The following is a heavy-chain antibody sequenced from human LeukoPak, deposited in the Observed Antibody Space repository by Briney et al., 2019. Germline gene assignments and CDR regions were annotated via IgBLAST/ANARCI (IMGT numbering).Heavy chain of an antibody. CDR2: ISCSGRTI. J-gene: IGHJ4*02. V-gene: IGHV3-48*03. CDR1: GFTFRSYE. Sequence: PGGSLRLSCAASGFTFRSYEMNWVRQAPGKGLEWGSYISCSGRTIYCADSVEDRYTISRDNAKNSLYLQVNSLRAEETLVYYCARERNYIVFDYWGEPSLVTV. D-gene: IGHD1-7*01. CDR3: ARERNYIVFDY.